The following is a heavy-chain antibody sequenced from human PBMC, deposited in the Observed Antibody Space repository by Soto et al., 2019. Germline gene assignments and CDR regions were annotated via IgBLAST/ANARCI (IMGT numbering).Heavy chain of an antibody. J-gene: IGHJ4*01. D-gene: IGHD4-17*01. Sequence: GGSLRLSCAASGFTFTNYWMHWVRQVPGKGLVWVSRIDGVGAGTSSSDSVRGRFTFSRDNAENMLYLQMNSLRAEDTAVYYCKTVFEYWGQGTLVTVSS. V-gene: IGHV3-74*01. CDR3: KTVFEY. CDR2: IDGVGAGT. CDR1: GFTFTNYW.